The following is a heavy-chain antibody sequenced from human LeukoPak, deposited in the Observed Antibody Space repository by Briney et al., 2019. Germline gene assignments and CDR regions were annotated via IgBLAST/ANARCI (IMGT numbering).Heavy chain of an antibody. CDR1: GGSFSRSA. V-gene: IGHV1-69*13. J-gene: IGHJ4*02. Sequence: SVKVSCKASGGSFSRSAVNWVRQAPGQGLEWMGGIIPMFRTANYAQKFRGRVTITADESTSTAYMELNSLRSEDTAVYYCARDASIHDSSSYYFLWWGQGTLVTVSS. CDR3: ARDASIHDSSSYYFLW. CDR2: IIPMFRTA. D-gene: IGHD3-22*01.